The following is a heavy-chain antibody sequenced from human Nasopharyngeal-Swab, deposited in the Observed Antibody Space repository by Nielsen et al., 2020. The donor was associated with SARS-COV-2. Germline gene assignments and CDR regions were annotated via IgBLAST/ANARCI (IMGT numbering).Heavy chain of an antibody. CDR3: AAHSGSSLGYYYGMDV. D-gene: IGHD1-26*01. CDR1: GFTFSSYS. Sequence: ETLSLTCAASGFTFSSYSMNWVRQAPGKGLEWVSSISSSSSYIYYADSVKGRFTISRDNAKNSLYLQMNSLRAEDTAVYYCAAHSGSSLGYYYGMDVWGQGTTVTVSS. V-gene: IGHV3-21*01. J-gene: IGHJ6*02. CDR2: ISSSSSYI.